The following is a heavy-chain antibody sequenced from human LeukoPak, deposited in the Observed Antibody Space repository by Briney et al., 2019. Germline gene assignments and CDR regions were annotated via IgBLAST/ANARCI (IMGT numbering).Heavy chain of an antibody. CDR3: ARDESTNYYYYGMDV. CDR2: INHNGNVN. CDR1: GFTFSSYW. D-gene: IGHD2-2*01. Sequence: PGGSLRLSCAASGFTFSSYWMNWARQAPGKGLEWVASINHNGNVNYYVDSVKGRFTISRDNAKNSLYLQMSNLRAEDTAVYYCARDESTNYYYYGMDVWGQGTTVTVSS. J-gene: IGHJ6*02. V-gene: IGHV3-7*03.